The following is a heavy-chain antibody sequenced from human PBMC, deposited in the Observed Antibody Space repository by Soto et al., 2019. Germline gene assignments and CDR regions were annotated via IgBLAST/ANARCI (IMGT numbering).Heavy chain of an antibody. CDR1: GFTFDDYA. D-gene: IGHD6-19*01. Sequence: EVQLVESGGGLVQPGRSLRLSCAASGFTFDDYAMHWVRQAPGKGLEWVSGISWYSGSIGYADSVKGRFTISRDNDKNSLYRQMNSLRAEDTALYYCAKDMVPCQGGWYGSWFDPWGQGTLVTVSS. V-gene: IGHV3-9*01. CDR3: AKDMVPCQGGWYGSWFDP. CDR2: ISWYSGSI. J-gene: IGHJ5*02.